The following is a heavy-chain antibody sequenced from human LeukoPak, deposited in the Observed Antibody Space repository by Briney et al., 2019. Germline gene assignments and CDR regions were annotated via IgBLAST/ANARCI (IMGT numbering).Heavy chain of an antibody. CDR2: IWYDGSNK. J-gene: IGHJ6*02. Sequence: GGSLRLSCAASGFTFSNYAMSWVRQAPGKGLEWVAVIWYDGSNKYYADSVKGRFTISRDNSKNTLYLQMNSLRAEDTAVYYCARGLLRFFALGMDVWGQGTTVTVSS. CDR1: GFTFSNYA. D-gene: IGHD3-3*01. CDR3: ARGLLRFFALGMDV. V-gene: IGHV3-33*08.